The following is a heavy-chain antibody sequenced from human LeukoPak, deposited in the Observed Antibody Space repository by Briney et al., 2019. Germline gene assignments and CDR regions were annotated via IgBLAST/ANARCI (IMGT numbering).Heavy chain of an antibody. Sequence: GGSLRLSCAASGFTFSTYAMSCVRQAPGKGLEWVSAICGSSGSTYYVDSVKGRFTISRDNSKNTLFLEMNNLRAEDTAVYYCAKDPPRYCSGGSCSIFDYWGQGTLVTVSS. CDR2: ICGSSGST. J-gene: IGHJ4*02. CDR1: GFTFSTYA. D-gene: IGHD2-15*01. CDR3: AKDPPRYCSGGSCSIFDY. V-gene: IGHV3-23*01.